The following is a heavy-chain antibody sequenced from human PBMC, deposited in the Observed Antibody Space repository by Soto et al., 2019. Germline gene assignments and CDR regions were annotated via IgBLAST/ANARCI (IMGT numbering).Heavy chain of an antibody. Sequence: QVQLVQSGAEMKQPGASVKVSCKTSGYAFSGYRLSWVRQGPGLGLEWMGWISGYNGNTDYAQKFQGRVTMTTDTSTSTAYMELRSLRSDDTAVYYCARDLGPPNWFDSWGQGTLVTVSS. J-gene: IGHJ5*01. V-gene: IGHV1-18*01. CDR2: ISGYNGNT. CDR1: GYAFSGYR. CDR3: ARDLGPPNWFDS. D-gene: IGHD2-8*01.